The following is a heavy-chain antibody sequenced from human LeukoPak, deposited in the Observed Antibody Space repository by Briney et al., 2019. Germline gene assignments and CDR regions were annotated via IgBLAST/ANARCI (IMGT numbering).Heavy chain of an antibody. D-gene: IGHD3-9*01. J-gene: IGHJ3*02. CDR3: AKGLSGARLVIYAFDI. Sequence: GGSLRLSCAGSGFTFSRYGMTWVRQAPGKGLEWVSLISGSGDTTFYADSVKGRFTISRDNSKNTLYLQMNSLRAEDTAVYYCAKGLSGARLVIYAFDIWGQGTMVTVSS. CDR2: ISGSGDTT. V-gene: IGHV3-23*01. CDR1: GFTFSRYG.